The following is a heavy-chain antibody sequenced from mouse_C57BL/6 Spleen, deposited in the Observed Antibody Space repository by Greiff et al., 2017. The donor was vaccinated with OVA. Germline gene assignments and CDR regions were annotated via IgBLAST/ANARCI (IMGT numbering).Heavy chain of an antibody. CDR1: GYAFSSYW. CDR3: AIEMVTTGYYAMDY. V-gene: IGHV1-80*01. Sequence: QVQLQQSGAELVKPGASVKISCKASGYAFSSYWMNWVKQRPGKGLEWIGQIYPGDGDTNYNGKFKGKASLTADKSSSTAYMQLSSLTSEDSAVYFCAIEMVTTGYYAMDYWGQGTSVTVSS. D-gene: IGHD2-2*01. CDR2: IYPGDGDT. J-gene: IGHJ4*01.